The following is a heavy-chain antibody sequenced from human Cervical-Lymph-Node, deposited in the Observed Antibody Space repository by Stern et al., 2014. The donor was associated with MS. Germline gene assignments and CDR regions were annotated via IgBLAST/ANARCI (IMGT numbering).Heavy chain of an antibody. Sequence: VQLVESGGGVVQPGRSLRLSCSPSGFAFSTYSMHWVRQAPGKGLEWVALISFDGAKTYYADSVKGRFTISRDNPKNTLYLQMKSLRGEDTAVYYCARGSDWYPLDYWGQGTLVTVSS. CDR2: ISFDGAKT. J-gene: IGHJ4*02. CDR3: ARGSDWYPLDY. D-gene: IGHD6-19*01. V-gene: IGHV3-30*03. CDR1: GFAFSTYS.